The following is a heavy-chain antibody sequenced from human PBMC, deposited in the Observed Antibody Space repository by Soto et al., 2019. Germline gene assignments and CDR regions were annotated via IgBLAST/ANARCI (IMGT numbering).Heavy chain of an antibody. Sequence: EVQLVESGGGLVQPGGSLRLSCAASGFTFSSYAMHWVRQAPGKGLEYVSAISSNGGSTYYANSVKGRFTISRDNSKNTLYLQMGSLRAEDMAVYYCARGYRDCSGGSCYFDYWGQGTLVTVSS. CDR3: ARGYRDCSGGSCYFDY. CDR2: ISSNGGST. V-gene: IGHV3-64*01. CDR1: GFTFSSYA. J-gene: IGHJ4*02. D-gene: IGHD2-15*01.